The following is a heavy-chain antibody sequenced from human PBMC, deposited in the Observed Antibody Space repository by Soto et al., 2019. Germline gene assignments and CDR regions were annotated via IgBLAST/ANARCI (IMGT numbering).Heavy chain of an antibody. D-gene: IGHD2-8*01. V-gene: IGHV4-30-4*01. CDR1: GGSISSGDYY. Sequence: PSETLSLTCTVSGGSISSGDYYWSWIRQPPGKGLEWIGYIYYSGSTYYNPSLKSRVTISVDTSKNQFSLKLSSVTAADTAVYYCAREVMVYAISAWFDPWGQGTLVTVSS. CDR3: AREVMVYAISAWFDP. CDR2: IYYSGST. J-gene: IGHJ5*02.